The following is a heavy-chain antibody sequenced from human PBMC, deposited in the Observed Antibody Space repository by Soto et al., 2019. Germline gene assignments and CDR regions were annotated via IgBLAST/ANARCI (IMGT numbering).Heavy chain of an antibody. CDR3: ARGDYGAHDAFDI. Sequence: ASVKVSCKASGYTFTSYDINWVRQATGQELERIGWMNTNSGNTGYAQKFQGRVTMTRNTSISTAYIELSSLRSEDTAVYYCARGDYGAHDAFDIWGQGTMVTVSS. J-gene: IGHJ3*02. CDR2: MNTNSGNT. D-gene: IGHD4-17*01. CDR1: GYTFTSYD. V-gene: IGHV1-8*01.